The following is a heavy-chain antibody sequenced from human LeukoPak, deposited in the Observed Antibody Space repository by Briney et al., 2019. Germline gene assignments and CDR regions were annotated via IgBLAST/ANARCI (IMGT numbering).Heavy chain of an antibody. CDR2: IYHSGST. V-gene: IGHV4-38-2*01. CDR1: GYPISSGYY. Sequence: SETLSLTCAVSGYPISSGYYWGWIRQPPGKGLEWIGIIYHSGSTYYNPSLKSRVTISVDTSKNQFSLRVTSVTAADTAVYYCARHFVRSGSYWADYWGQGTLVTVSS. D-gene: IGHD1-26*01. CDR3: ARHFVRSGSYWADY. J-gene: IGHJ4*02.